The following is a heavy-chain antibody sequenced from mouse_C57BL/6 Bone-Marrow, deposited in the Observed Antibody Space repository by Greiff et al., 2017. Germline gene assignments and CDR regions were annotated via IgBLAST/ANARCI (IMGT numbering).Heavy chain of an antibody. CDR3: AEYYGGAY. Sequence: EVMLVESGGGLVKPGGSLKLSCAASGFTFSSYAMSWVRQTPEKRLEWVATISDGGSYTYYPDNVKGRFTISRDNAKNNLYLQMSHLKSEDTAMYYCAEYYGGAYWGQGTLVTVSA. D-gene: IGHD1-1*01. V-gene: IGHV5-4*03. CDR2: ISDGGSYT. J-gene: IGHJ3*01. CDR1: GFTFSSYA.